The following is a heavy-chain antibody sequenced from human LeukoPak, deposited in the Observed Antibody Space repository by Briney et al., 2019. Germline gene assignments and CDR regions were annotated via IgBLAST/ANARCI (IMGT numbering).Heavy chain of an antibody. CDR1: GYTFTSYG. V-gene: IGHV1-18*01. Sequence: GASVKVSCKASGYTFTSYGISWVRQAPGQGLEWMGWISAYNGNTNYAQMLQGRVTMTTDTSTSTAYMELRSLRSDDTAVYYCARDLDRIAARPGVWFDPWGQGTLVTVSS. CDR3: ARDLDRIAARPGVWFDP. CDR2: ISAYNGNT. D-gene: IGHD6-6*01. J-gene: IGHJ5*02.